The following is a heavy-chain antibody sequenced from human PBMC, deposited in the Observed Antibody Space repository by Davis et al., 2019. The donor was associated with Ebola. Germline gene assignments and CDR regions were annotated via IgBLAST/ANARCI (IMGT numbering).Heavy chain of an antibody. D-gene: IGHD4-17*01. CDR2: ISSSGSTI. V-gene: IGHV3-48*04. CDR3: ARDKGDYGDSTFDY. Sequence: GESLKISCAASGFTFSSYAMHWVRQAPGKGLEWVSYISSSGSTIYYADSVKGRFTISRDNAKNTLYLQMNSLRAEDTAVYYCARDKGDYGDSTFDYWGQGTLVTVSS. CDR1: GFTFSSYA. J-gene: IGHJ4*02.